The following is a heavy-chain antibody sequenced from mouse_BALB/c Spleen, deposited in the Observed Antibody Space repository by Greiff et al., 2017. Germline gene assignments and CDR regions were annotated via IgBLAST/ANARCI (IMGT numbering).Heavy chain of an antibody. V-gene: IGHV5-17*02. Sequence: EVHLVESGGGLVQPGGSRKLSCAASGFTFSSFGMHWVRQAPEKGLEWVGYISSGSSTIYYADTVKGRFTITRDNPKNTRFLQMTSRRSEDTAMYYCARRYDEGYYAMDYWGQGTSVTVSS. CDR2: ISSGSSTI. D-gene: IGHD2-14*01. CDR3: ARRYDEGYYAMDY. J-gene: IGHJ4*01. CDR1: GFTFSSFG.